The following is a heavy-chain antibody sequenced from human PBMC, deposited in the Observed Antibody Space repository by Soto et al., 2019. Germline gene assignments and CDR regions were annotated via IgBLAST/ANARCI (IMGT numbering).Heavy chain of an antibody. V-gene: IGHV4-39*01. CDR3: ARHGGATDCFDP. D-gene: IGHD3-16*01. CDR2: ISYTGIT. CDR1: GGSISSGSYY. Sequence: PSETLSLTCTVSGGSISSGSYYWGWIRQPPGKGLEWIGSISYTGITYYNPSLKSRVTISVDTSKSQFSLKLNSVTAADTAVYYCARHGGATDCFDPWGQGTLVTVSS. J-gene: IGHJ5*02.